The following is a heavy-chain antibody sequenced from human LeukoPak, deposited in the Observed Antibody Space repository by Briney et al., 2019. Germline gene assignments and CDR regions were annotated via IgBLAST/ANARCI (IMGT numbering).Heavy chain of an antibody. J-gene: IGHJ4*02. CDR1: GGPFISYI. V-gene: IGHV1-69*13. D-gene: IGHD6-13*01. Sequence: ASVKVSCKASGGPFISYIISWVRQAPGQGLEWMGGIIPMFGATNYAQKFQDRVTITADESTSTAYMELSSLRPEDTAVYYCARVEEAGYSSSWYGRWGQGTLVTVSS. CDR2: IIPMFGAT. CDR3: ARVEEAGYSSSWYGR.